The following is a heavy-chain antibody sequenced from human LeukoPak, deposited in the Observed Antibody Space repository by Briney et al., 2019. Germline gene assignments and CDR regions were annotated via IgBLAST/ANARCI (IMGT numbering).Heavy chain of an antibody. Sequence: GGSLRLSCAASGFTFSSYEMNWVRQAPGKGLDWVSYISTSGSTIYYADSVKGRFTISRDNAKNSLYLQMNSLRAEDTAVYYCARGPGIQLWALFDYWGQGTLVTVSS. CDR2: ISTSGSTI. CDR1: GFTFSSYE. J-gene: IGHJ4*02. CDR3: ARGPGIQLWALFDY. D-gene: IGHD5-18*01. V-gene: IGHV3-48*03.